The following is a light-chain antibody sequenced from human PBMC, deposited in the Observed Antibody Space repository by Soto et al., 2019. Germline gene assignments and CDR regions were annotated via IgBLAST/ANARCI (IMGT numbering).Light chain of an antibody. CDR1: QSISNY. V-gene: IGKV1-39*01. Sequence: DIQMTQSPSSLSASVGDRVTITCRASQSISNYLNWYQQKPRKAPRLLFYAASILQSGVPSRFSGSGSGTDFTLTISSLQPEDFATYYCQQSYSTPYTFGQGTKLELK. J-gene: IGKJ2*01. CDR3: QQSYSTPYT. CDR2: AAS.